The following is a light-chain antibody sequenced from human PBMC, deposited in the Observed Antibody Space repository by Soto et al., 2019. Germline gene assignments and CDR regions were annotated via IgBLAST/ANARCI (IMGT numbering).Light chain of an antibody. CDR2: EVS. CDR3: SSYTNKNTWV. J-gene: IGLJ3*02. V-gene: IGLV2-14*01. Sequence: QSVLTQPASVSGSPGQSITISCTGTSSDVGGYNYVSWYQQHPGKAPKLMIYEVSNRPSGVSNRFSGSTSGNTASLTISGLQDEDEAAYYCSSYTNKNTWVFGGGTQLTVL. CDR1: SSDVGGYNY.